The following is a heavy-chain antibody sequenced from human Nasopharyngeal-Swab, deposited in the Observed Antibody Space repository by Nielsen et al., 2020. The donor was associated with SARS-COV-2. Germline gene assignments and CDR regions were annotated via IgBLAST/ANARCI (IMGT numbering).Heavy chain of an antibody. CDR3: ARDVIAVAGTLNWFDP. J-gene: IGHJ5*02. Sequence: WIRQPPGKGLEWVAVIWYDGSNKYYADSVKGRFTISGDNSKNTLYLQMNSLRAEDTAVYYCARDVIAVAGTLNWFDPWGQGTLVTVSS. V-gene: IGHV3-33*01. CDR2: IWYDGSNK. D-gene: IGHD6-19*01.